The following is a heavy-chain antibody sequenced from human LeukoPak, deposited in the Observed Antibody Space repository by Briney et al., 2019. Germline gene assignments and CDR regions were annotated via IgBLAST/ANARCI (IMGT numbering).Heavy chain of an antibody. Sequence: SETLSLTCAVSGGSISSSNWWSWVRQPPGKGLEGIGEIYHSGSTNYNPSLKSRVTISVDRSKNQFSLKLSSVTAADTAVYYCARELGIAVAGTFDYWGQGTLVTVSS. CDR2: IYHSGST. D-gene: IGHD6-19*01. CDR3: ARELGIAVAGTFDY. J-gene: IGHJ4*02. CDR1: GGSISSSNW. V-gene: IGHV4-4*02.